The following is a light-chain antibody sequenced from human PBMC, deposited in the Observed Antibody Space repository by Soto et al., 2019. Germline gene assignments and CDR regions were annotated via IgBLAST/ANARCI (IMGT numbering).Light chain of an antibody. CDR2: KAS. J-gene: IGKJ4*01. CDR1: QSISSW. CDR3: QQYESYPMT. Sequence: DSQMTQYPSTLSASVGDRVTTTCQASQSISSWLAWYQQKPGKAPKLLISKASTLQSGVPPRFSGSGSGTEFTLIISGLQPDDFATYYCQQYESYPMTFGGGTKVDIK. V-gene: IGKV1-5*03.